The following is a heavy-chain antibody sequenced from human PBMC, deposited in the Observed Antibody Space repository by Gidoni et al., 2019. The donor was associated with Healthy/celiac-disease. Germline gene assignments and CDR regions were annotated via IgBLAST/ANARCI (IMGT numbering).Heavy chain of an antibody. Sequence: QLQLQESGPGLVKQSETRYLTCTVSGGSISSSSYYWGWIRQPPGKGLEWIGSIYYSGSTYYNPSLKSRVTISVDTSKNQFSLKLSSVTAADTAVYYCASKPWLVAGTNYWGQGTLVTVSS. CDR3: ASKPWLVAGTNY. J-gene: IGHJ4*02. CDR2: IYYSGST. CDR1: GGSISSSSYY. D-gene: IGHD6-19*01. V-gene: IGHV4-39*01.